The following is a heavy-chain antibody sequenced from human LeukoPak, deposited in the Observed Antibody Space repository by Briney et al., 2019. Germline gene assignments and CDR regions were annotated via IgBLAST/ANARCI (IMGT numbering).Heavy chain of an antibody. CDR1: GGSISSYY. CDR2: IYTSGST. D-gene: IGHD5-12*01. CDR3: ARGPVYSGYVDY. J-gene: IGHJ4*03. V-gene: IGHV4-4*07. Sequence: SETLSLTCTVSGGSISSYYWSWIRQPAGKGLVWIGRIYTSGSTNYNPSLKSRVTMSVDTSKNQFSLKLSSVTAADTAVYYCARGPVYSGYVDYWGQGTLVTVSS.